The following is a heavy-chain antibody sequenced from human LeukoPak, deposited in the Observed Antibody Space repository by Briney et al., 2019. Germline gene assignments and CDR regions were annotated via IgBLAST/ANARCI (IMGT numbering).Heavy chain of an antibody. CDR1: GFTFSSYW. Sequence: GGSLRLSCAASGFTFSSYWMSWVRQAPGKGLEWVANIKQDGSEKYYVDSVKGRFTISRDNAKNSLYLQMNSLRAEDTAVYYCAREGVSSLSGGDYHESPYNWFDPWGQGTLVTVSS. J-gene: IGHJ5*02. V-gene: IGHV3-7*01. CDR3: AREGVSSLSGGDYHESPYNWFDP. CDR2: IKQDGSEK. D-gene: IGHD4-17*01.